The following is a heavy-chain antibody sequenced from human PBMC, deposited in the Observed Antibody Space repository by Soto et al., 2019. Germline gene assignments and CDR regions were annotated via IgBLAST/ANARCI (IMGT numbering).Heavy chain of an antibody. CDR2: IYSGGGT. Sequence: EVQLVESGGGLVQPGGSLRLSCAASGFTVSINYMSWVRQTPGRGLEWVSIIYSGGGTYYADSVKGRFTISRHNSKNTLFLQMDSLRVEDKAVYYCANSDYYYVFNSWGQGTLVTVSS. D-gene: IGHD3-22*01. V-gene: IGHV3-53*04. J-gene: IGHJ5*02. CDR1: GFTVSINY. CDR3: ANSDYYYVFNS.